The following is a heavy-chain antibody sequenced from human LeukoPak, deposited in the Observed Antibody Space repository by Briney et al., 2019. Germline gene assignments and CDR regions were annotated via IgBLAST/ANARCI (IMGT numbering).Heavy chain of an antibody. J-gene: IGHJ6*03. CDR2: ISGSGIST. CDR1: GFTFSDYG. D-gene: IGHD3-10*01. Sequence: PGGSLRLSCAAAGFTFSDYGMNWVRQAPGKGLEWVSGISGSGISTYYADSVKGRFTISRDNSKNTLYLQMNSLRVEDTAVYYCARLSAYYYGSYFYYYMDVWGKGTTVTVSS. CDR3: ARLSAYYYGSYFYYYMDV. V-gene: IGHV3-23*01.